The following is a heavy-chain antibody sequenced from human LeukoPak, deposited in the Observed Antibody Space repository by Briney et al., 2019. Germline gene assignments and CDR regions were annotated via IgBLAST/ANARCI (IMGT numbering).Heavy chain of an antibody. D-gene: IGHD2-8*01. V-gene: IGHV1-69*13. Sequence: SVKVSCKASGYTFTGYYMHWVRQAPGQGLEWMGGIIPIFGTANYAQKFQGRVTITADESTSTAYMELSSLRSDDTAVYYCARDRGGYAQYYFDYWGQGTLVTVSS. CDR1: GYTFTGYY. J-gene: IGHJ4*02. CDR2: IIPIFGTA. CDR3: ARDRGGYAQYYFDY.